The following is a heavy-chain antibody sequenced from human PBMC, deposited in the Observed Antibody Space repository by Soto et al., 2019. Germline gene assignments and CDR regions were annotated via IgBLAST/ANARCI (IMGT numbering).Heavy chain of an antibody. Sequence: SETLSLTCAVYGGSFSGYYWSWIRQPPGKGLEWIGEINHSGSTNYNPSLKSRVTISVDTSKNQFSLKLSSVTAADTAVYYCARQLSSGYYYVPRAFDIWGQGTMVTVSS. CDR2: INHSGST. J-gene: IGHJ3*02. V-gene: IGHV4-34*01. D-gene: IGHD3-22*01. CDR1: GGSFSGYY. CDR3: ARQLSSGYYYVPRAFDI.